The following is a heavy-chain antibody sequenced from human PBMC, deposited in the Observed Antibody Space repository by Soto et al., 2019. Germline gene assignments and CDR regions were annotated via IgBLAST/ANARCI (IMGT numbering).Heavy chain of an antibody. CDR2: ISLYSDGT. V-gene: IGHV1-18*01. CDR1: GYTFSNYG. CDR3: ARVVPGAEAWFGP. J-gene: IGHJ5*02. D-gene: IGHD2-2*01. Sequence: GASVKVSCKTSGYTFSNYGITWVRQAPGQPLEWLGWISLYSDGTNYAQKFQGRVSMTTDTSTTTAYMELRSLRSDDTGVYYCARVVPGAEAWFGPWGQGTLVTVSS.